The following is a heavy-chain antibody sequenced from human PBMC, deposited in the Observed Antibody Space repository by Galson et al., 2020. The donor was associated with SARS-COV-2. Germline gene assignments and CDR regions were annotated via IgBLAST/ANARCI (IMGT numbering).Heavy chain of an antibody. J-gene: IGHJ4*02. CDR1: GFTFSNYV. D-gene: IGHD1-26*01. CDR3: ARGGEWELPYYFDY. V-gene: IGHV3-30*04. Sequence: GGSLRLSCAASGFTFSNYVMHWVRQAPGKGPEWVAVISSDGSNSFYADSLKGRFTISRDNSKSTLYLQMNSLRAEDTAVYYCARGGEWELPYYFDYWGQGTLVTVSS. CDR2: ISSDGSNS.